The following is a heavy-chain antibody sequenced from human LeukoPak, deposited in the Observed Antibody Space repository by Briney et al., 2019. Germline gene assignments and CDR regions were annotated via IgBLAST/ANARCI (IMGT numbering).Heavy chain of an antibody. V-gene: IGHV3-74*01. Sequence: GGSLRLSCAASGFTFSKHWMHWVRLGSRKGLVWVSRIKYDGSYANYADSVKGRFTVSRDNAKNTLYLHMSSLRAEDTAVYYCARKSAARSGYDFWGQGTLVTVSS. J-gene: IGHJ4*02. CDR1: GFTFSKHW. CDR2: IKYDGSYA. D-gene: IGHD6-6*01. CDR3: ARKSAARSGYDF.